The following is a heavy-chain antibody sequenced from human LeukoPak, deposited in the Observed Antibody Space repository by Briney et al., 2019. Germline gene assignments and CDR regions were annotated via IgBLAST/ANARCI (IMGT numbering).Heavy chain of an antibody. CDR3: ARLGCSSGWGPG. V-gene: IGHV1-8*01. J-gene: IGHJ4*02. CDR1: GYTFTSYD. CDR2: MNPNSGNT. D-gene: IGHD6-19*01. Sequence: ASVKVSCKASGYTFTSYDINWVRQATGQGLEWMGWMNPNSGNTGYAQKFQGRVTMTRNTSISTAYMELSSLRSEDTAVYYCARLGCSSGWGPGWGQGTLVTVSS.